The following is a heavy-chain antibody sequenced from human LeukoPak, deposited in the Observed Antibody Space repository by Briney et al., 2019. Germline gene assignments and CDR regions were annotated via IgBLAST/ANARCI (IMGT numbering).Heavy chain of an antibody. J-gene: IGHJ4*02. CDR3: AGARDGFGFWVYT. CDR1: GFTFSSYG. Sequence: PGRSLRLSCAASGFTFSSYGMHWVRQAPGKGLEWVALISYDGSNKYYADSVKGRFTISRDTSKNTLYLQMNSLRVEDTAVYYCAGARDGFGFWVYTWGQGNPVTAS. V-gene: IGHV3-30*03. CDR2: ISYDGSNK. D-gene: IGHD5-24*01.